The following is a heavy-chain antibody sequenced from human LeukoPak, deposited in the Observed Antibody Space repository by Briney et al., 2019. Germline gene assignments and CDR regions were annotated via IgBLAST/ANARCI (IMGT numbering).Heavy chain of an antibody. D-gene: IGHD3-10*01. J-gene: IGHJ5*02. Sequence: SETLSLTCTVSGGSISSYYWSWIRQPPGKGLEWIGYIYYSGSTNYNLSLKSRVTISVDTSKNQFSLKLSSVTAADTAVYYCARTHYYGSGSYCWFDPWGQGTLVTVSS. CDR1: GGSISSYY. CDR2: IYYSGST. CDR3: ARTHYYGSGSYCWFDP. V-gene: IGHV4-59*01.